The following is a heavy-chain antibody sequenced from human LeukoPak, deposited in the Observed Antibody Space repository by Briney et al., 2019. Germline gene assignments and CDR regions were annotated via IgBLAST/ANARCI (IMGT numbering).Heavy chain of an antibody. Sequence: GGSLRLSWAASGFTVSSNFMSWVRQAPGKGLEWVSVLYSGGYTVYADSVKGRFTISRDNSENTLYLQMNSLRADDTAVYYCVRASSTTAAGLFDYWGQGTLLTVSS. V-gene: IGHV3-53*01. J-gene: IGHJ4*02. CDR2: LYSGGYT. D-gene: IGHD6-13*01. CDR1: GFTVSSNF. CDR3: VRASSTTAAGLFDY.